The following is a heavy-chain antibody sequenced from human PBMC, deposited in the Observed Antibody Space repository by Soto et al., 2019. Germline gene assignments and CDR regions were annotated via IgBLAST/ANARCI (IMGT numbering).Heavy chain of an antibody. V-gene: IGHV1-2*02. D-gene: IGHD4-17*01. CDR2: INPNSGGT. CDR1: GYTFTGDY. J-gene: IGHJ4*02. CDR3: ARDLGTVTTADFDY. Sequence: ASVKVSCKASGYTFTGDYMHWVRQAPGQGLEWMGWINPNSGGTNYAQKFQGRVTMTRDTSISTAYMELSRLRSDDTALYYCARDLGTVTTADFDYWGQGTLVTVSS.